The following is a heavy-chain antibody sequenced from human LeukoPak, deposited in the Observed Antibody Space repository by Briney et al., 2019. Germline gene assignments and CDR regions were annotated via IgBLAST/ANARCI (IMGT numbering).Heavy chain of an antibody. J-gene: IGHJ4*02. CDR1: GGSISSYY. Sequence: SETLSLTCTVSGGSISSYYWSWIRQPAGKGLEWIGRIYTSGSTNYNPSLKSRVTMSVDTSKNQFSLKLSSVTAADTAVYYCARGLGYCSRTSCYEAGFFDYWGQGTLVTVSS. CDR2: IYTSGST. CDR3: ARGLGYCSRTSCYEAGFFDY. D-gene: IGHD2-2*01. V-gene: IGHV4-4*07.